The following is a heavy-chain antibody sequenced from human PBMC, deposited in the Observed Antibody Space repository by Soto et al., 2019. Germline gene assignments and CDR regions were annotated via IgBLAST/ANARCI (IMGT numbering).Heavy chain of an antibody. J-gene: IGHJ4*02. CDR3: AKDDDYYDSSGYLDY. D-gene: IGHD3-22*01. CDR2: ISYDGSNK. V-gene: IGHV3-30*18. CDR1: GFTFRSYG. Sequence: GGSVRLACAASGFTFRSYGIHGVRQAPGKGLEWVAVISYDGSNKYYADSVKGRFTISRDNSKNTLYLQMNSLRAEDTAVYYCAKDDDYYDSSGYLDYWGQGTLVTVSS.